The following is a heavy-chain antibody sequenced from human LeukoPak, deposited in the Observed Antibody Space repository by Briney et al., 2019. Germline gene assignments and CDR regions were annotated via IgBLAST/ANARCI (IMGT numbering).Heavy chain of an antibody. J-gene: IGHJ4*02. CDR2: LYTSGSM. CDR1: GGSISSGSYD. Sequence: SETLSLTCTVSGGSISSGSYDWYWIRQPAGKGLEWIGHLYTSGSMSYNPSLKSRVTISVDTSKNQFSLKLTSVTAADTAVYYCTKGRGIWGQGTLVTVSA. CDR3: TKGRGI. V-gene: IGHV4-61*09. D-gene: IGHD3-10*01.